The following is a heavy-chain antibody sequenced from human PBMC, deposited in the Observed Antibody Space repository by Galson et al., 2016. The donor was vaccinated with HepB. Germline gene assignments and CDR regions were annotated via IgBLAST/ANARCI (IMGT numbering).Heavy chain of an antibody. J-gene: IGHJ5*02. V-gene: IGHV1-18*04. Sequence: SVKVSCKASGYTFTSYGISWVRQAPGQGLEWMGWISVYNGNTNYAQKLQGRVTMTTDTSTSTAYMELRSLRSDDTAVYYCARALLPAAGLNWFDPWGQGTLVTVSS. CDR2: ISVYNGNT. D-gene: IGHD6-13*01. CDR1: GYTFTSYG. CDR3: ARALLPAAGLNWFDP.